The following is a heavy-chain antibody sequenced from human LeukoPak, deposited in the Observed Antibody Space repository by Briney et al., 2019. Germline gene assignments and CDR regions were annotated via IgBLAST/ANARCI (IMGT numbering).Heavy chain of an antibody. D-gene: IGHD3-3*01. CDR1: GYTFTGYY. J-gene: IGHJ4*02. CDR2: INPSGGST. CDR3: ARGPPGVLRFLEWKSPLDY. V-gene: IGHV1-46*01. Sequence: ASVKVSCKASGYTFTGYYMHWVRQAPGQGLEWMGIINPSGGSTSYAQKFQGRVTMTRDTSTSTVYMELSSLRSEDTAVYYCARGPPGVLRFLEWKSPLDYWGQGTLVTVSS.